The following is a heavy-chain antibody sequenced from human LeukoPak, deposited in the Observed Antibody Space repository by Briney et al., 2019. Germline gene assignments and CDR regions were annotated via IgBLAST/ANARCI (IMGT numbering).Heavy chain of an antibody. D-gene: IGHD5-24*01. CDR2: IIPIFGTA. CDR1: GGTCSSYA. V-gene: IGHV1-69*05. Sequence: ASVKVSCKASGGTCSSYAINWVRQAPGQGLEWMGRIIPIFGTANYAQKFQGRVTITTDESTSTAYMELSSLRSEDTAVYYCARGGIPGDGYNPWGQGTLVTVSS. J-gene: IGHJ5*02. CDR3: ARGGIPGDGYNP.